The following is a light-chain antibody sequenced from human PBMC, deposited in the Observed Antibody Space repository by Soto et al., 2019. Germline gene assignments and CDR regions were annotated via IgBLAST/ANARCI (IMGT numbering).Light chain of an antibody. J-gene: IGKJ1*01. CDR2: WAS. CDR3: QQYYNIPPT. V-gene: IGKV4-1*01. Sequence: DIVMTQSPDSLAVSLGERATINCKSSQSVLSSSNNKNYLAWYQQKPGQPPKLLLYWASTRESGVPDRFSGSGSGTGFTLTISSLQAEDVAVYYCQQYYNIPPTFGQGTKVEIK. CDR1: QSVLSSSNNKNY.